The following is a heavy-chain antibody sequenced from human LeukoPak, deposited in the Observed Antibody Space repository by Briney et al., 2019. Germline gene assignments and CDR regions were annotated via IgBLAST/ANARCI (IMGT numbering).Heavy chain of an antibody. CDR2: TDYSGST. V-gene: IGHV4-59*08. Sequence: SETLSLTCTASGGSISSYYWSWIRQPPGKGLEWIGYTDYSGSTNYNPSLKSRVTIPLDTRKSQSSLKLRSVTAADTAVYYCARLGVPYAFDIWGQGTMVTVSS. D-gene: IGHD3-3*01. CDR3: ARLGVPYAFDI. CDR1: GGSISSYY. J-gene: IGHJ3*02.